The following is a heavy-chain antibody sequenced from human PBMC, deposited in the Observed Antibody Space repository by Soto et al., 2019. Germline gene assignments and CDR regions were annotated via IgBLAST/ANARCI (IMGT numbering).Heavy chain of an antibody. V-gene: IGHV3-73*01. D-gene: IGHD2-2*01. CDR2: IRSKANSYAT. CDR1: GFTFSGSA. J-gene: IGHJ6*04. CDR3: TRPSCSSTSGYPPV. Sequence: EVQLVESGGGLVQPGGSLKLSCAASGFTFSGSAMHWVRQASGKGLEWVGRIRSKANSYATAYAASVKGRFTISRDDSKNTAYLQMNSLKTEDTAVYYCTRPSCSSTSGYPPVWGKGTTVTVSS.